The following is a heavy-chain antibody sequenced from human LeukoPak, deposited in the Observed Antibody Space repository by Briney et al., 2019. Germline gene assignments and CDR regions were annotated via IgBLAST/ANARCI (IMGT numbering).Heavy chain of an antibody. CDR3: ARAGSSGTFEYFQH. CDR2: INHSGST. CDR1: GGSFSGYY. V-gene: IGHV4-34*01. D-gene: IGHD6-13*01. Sequence: SETLSLTCAVYGGSFSGYYWSWIRQPPGKGLEWIGEINHSGSTNYNPSLKSRVTISVDTSKNQFSLKLSSVTAADTAVYYCARAGSSGTFEYFQHWGQGTLVTVSS. J-gene: IGHJ1*01.